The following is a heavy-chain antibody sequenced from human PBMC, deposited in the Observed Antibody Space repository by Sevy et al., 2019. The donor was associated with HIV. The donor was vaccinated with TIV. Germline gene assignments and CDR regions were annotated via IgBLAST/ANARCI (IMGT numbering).Heavy chain of an antibody. CDR3: AHIPNPGRPRASYYKYYGMDV. CDR2: IYWDDDR. V-gene: IGHV2-5*02. J-gene: IGHJ6*02. CDR1: GFSLSTSGVG. Sequence: SGPTLVKPTQTLTVTCTFSGFSLSTSGVGVGWIRQPPGKALEWLALIYWDDDRRYSPSLKSRLTITKDTSKNQVVLTMDNMDPFETATYYCAHIPNPGRPRASYYKYYGMDVWGQGTTVTVSS. D-gene: IGHD1-1*01.